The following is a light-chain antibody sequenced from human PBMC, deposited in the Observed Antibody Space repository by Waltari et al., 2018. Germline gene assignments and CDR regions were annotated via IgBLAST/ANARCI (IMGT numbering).Light chain of an antibody. Sequence: QSVLTQPRSVSGSPGQSVTISCTGTNRDVGRDDSVSWYQQNAGKAPKLVIYDAVRRPSGVPYRFSGSKYGATASLTISGLQAEDEADYYCCSYAGNYKFVFGGGTKVTVL. CDR1: NRDVGRDDS. CDR2: DAV. CDR3: CSYAGNYKFV. V-gene: IGLV2-11*01. J-gene: IGLJ2*01.